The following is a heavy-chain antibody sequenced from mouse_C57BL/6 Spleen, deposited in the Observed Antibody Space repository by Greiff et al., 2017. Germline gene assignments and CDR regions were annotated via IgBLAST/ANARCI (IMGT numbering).Heavy chain of an antibody. CDR2: ISSCGSYT. D-gene: IGHD1-1*01. CDR3: ARYYGSSFDY. CDR1: GFTFSSYG. V-gene: IGHV5-6*01. J-gene: IGHJ2*01. Sequence: EVQLVESGGDLVKPGGSLKLSCAASGFTFSSYGMSWVRQTPDKRLEWVANISSCGSYTYYPDSVKGRFTISRDNAKSTLYLQMSRLKSEDTAMYYCARYYGSSFDYWGQGTTLTVSS.